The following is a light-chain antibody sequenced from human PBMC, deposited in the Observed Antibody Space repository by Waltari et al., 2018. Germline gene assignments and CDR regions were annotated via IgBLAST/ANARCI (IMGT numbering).Light chain of an antibody. CDR2: GAS. CDR3: QTYVSFPAT. Sequence: EILLTQSPGTLSLSLGERAPLSCRDSQCVRGSFTWYQQKAGQAPRLLIYGASSRATGIPDRFSGSGSGTDVSLTISRLEPEEFAVYYCQTYVSFPATFGQGTKVEI. CDR1: QCVRGS. J-gene: IGKJ1*01. V-gene: IGKV3-20*01.